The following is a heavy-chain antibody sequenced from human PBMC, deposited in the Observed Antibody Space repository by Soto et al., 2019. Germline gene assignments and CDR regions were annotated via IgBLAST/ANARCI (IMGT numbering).Heavy chain of an antibody. CDR1: EFTFSSYW. D-gene: IGHD5-18*01. V-gene: IGHV3-74*01. CDR2: INSDGSST. CDR3: AREGSSYGYGYYYYNGMDV. J-gene: IGHJ6*02. Sequence: GGSLRLSCAASEFTFSSYWMHWVRQAPGKGLVWVSRINSDGSSTNYADSVKGRFTISRDNAKNTLYLQIDSLRAEDTAVYYCAREGSSYGYGYYYYNGMDVWGQGTTVT.